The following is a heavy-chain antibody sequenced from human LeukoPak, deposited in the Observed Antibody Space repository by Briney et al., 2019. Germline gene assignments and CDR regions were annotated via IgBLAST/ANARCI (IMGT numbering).Heavy chain of an antibody. D-gene: IGHD2-21*01. Sequence: PSETLSLTCTVSGGSISSSSYYWGWIRQPPGKGLEWIGSIYYSGSTYYNPTLKSRVTISVDTSKNQFSLKLSSVTAADTAVYYCAREVFHAFDIWGQGTMVTVSS. CDR1: GGSISSSSYY. V-gene: IGHV4-39*07. CDR3: AREVFHAFDI. CDR2: IYYSGST. J-gene: IGHJ3*02.